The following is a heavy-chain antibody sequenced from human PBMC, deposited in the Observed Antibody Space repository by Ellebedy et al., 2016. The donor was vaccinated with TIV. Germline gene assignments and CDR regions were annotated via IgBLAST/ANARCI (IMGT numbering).Heavy chain of an antibody. CDR1: GFTFSSYS. CDR2: ISSSSSYI. D-gene: IGHD4-17*01. V-gene: IGHV3-21*01. Sequence: PGGSLRLSCAASGFTFSSYSMNWVRQAPGKGLEWVSSISSSSSYIYYADSVKGRFTISRDNAKNSLYLQMNSLRAEDTAVYYCARAVYGDYYFDYWGQGTLVTVSS. J-gene: IGHJ4*02. CDR3: ARAVYGDYYFDY.